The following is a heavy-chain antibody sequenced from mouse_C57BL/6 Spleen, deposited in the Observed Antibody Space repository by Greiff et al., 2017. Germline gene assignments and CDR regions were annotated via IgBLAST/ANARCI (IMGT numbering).Heavy chain of an antibody. V-gene: IGHV5-17*01. CDR2: ISSGSSTI. D-gene: IGHD2-4*01. CDR3: ASPFYDYDYYAKGY. CDR1: GFTFSDYG. Sequence: EVQLVESGGGLVKPGGSLKLSCAASGFTFSDYGMHWVRQAPEKGLEWVAYISSGSSTIYYADTVKGRFTISRDNAKNTLCLQMTSLRSEDTAMYYCASPFYDYDYYAKGYWGQGTSVTVSS. J-gene: IGHJ4*01.